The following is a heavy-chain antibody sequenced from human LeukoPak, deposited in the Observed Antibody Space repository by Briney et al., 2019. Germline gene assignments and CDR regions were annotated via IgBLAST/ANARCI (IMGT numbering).Heavy chain of an antibody. J-gene: IGHJ4*02. D-gene: IGHD3-3*01. Sequence: GASVKVSCKASGYTFTGYYIHWVRQAPGQGLEWMGRINPNSGGTNYAQNFQGRVTMTRDTSISTAYMDLSRLRSDDTAVYYCARGITIFRVVINGPPDYWGQGTLVTVSS. V-gene: IGHV1-2*06. CDR2: INPNSGGT. CDR3: ARGITIFRVVINGPPDY. CDR1: GYTFTGYY.